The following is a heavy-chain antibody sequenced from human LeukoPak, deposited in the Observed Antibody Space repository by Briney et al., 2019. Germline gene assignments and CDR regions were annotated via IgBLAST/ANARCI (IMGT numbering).Heavy chain of an antibody. V-gene: IGHV3-23*01. J-gene: IGHJ4*02. D-gene: IGHD3-9*01. CDR3: AKLRLDYDILTGYTEGFFDY. CDR2: ISGSGGST. CDR1: GFTFSSYA. Sequence: PGGSLRLSCAASGFTFSSYAMSWVRQAPGKGLEWVSAISGSGGSTYYADSVKGRFTISRYNSKNTLYLQMNSLRAEDTAVYYCAKLRLDYDILTGYTEGFFDYWGQGTLVTVSS.